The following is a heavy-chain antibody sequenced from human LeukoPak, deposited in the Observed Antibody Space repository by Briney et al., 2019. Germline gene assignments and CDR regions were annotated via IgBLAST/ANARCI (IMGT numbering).Heavy chain of an antibody. V-gene: IGHV3-23*01. J-gene: IGHJ5*02. D-gene: IGHD5-18*01. CDR3: ARDRADTAMVTT. CDR2: ISGSGGST. Sequence: SGGSLRLSCAASGFTFSSYAMSWVRQAPGKGLEWVSAISGSGGSTYYADSVKGRFTISRDNSKNTLYLQMNSLRSEDTAVYYCARDRADTAMVTTWGQGTLVTVSS. CDR1: GFTFSSYA.